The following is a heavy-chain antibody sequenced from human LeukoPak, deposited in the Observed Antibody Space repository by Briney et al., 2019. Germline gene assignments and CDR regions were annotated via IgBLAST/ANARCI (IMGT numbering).Heavy chain of an antibody. CDR2: VDPEHGET. J-gene: IGHJ3*02. V-gene: IGHV1-24*01. Sequence: ASVKVSCKVSGYTLTDFSMHWVQQAPGKGLEWMGGVDPEHGETIYAQKFQGRVTITEDTSTDTAYMELSSLRSEDRAVYYCASPPSMVRGFIQDVFDIWVQGTMVTVSS. D-gene: IGHD3-10*01. CDR1: GYTLTDFS. CDR3: ASPPSMVRGFIQDVFDI.